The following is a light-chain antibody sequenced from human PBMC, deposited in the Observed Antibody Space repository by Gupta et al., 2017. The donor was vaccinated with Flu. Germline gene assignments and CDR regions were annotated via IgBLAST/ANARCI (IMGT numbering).Light chain of an antibody. J-gene: IGKJ1*01. CDR2: RTC. Sequence: SPSTLSASVGETVTITCRASQNIINWLAWYQQKPGKAPKLLMYRTCTGISGVPSRFSGSGSGTEFTLTINRLQPDDFATYYCQQYNSYWRFGQGTKVEVK. CDR3: QQYNSYWR. V-gene: IGKV1-5*03. CDR1: QNIINW.